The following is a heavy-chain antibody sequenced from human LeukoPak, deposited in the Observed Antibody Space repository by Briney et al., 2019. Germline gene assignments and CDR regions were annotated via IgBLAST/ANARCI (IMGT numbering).Heavy chain of an antibody. D-gene: IGHD6-19*01. J-gene: IGHJ1*01. V-gene: IGHV1-2*02. CDR2: IKLNSGDT. CDR3: ARDPGIAVSGKCLQH. CDR1: GYSFTGYF. Sequence: ASVKVSCKSSGYSFTGYFMHWVRQAPGQGLEWMGWIKLNSGDTNYAQKFQGRVTMTRDTSISTTYMEVSRLRSDDTAVYYCARDPGIAVSGKCLQHWGQGTLVTVSS.